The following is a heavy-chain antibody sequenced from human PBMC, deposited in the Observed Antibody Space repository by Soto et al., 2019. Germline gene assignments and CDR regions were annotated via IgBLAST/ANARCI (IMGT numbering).Heavy chain of an antibody. D-gene: IGHD2-21*02. CDR2: IIPIFGTA. CDR3: ARGVTARRWLTAVEYFQH. V-gene: IGHV1-69*12. Sequence: QVQLVQSGAEVKKPGSSVKVSCKASGGTFSSYAISWVRQAPGQGLEWMGGIIPIFGTANYAQKFQGRVTIAADESTGTAYMELSSLRSEDTAVYYCARGVTARRWLTAVEYFQHWGQGTLVTVSS. CDR1: GGTFSSYA. J-gene: IGHJ1*01.